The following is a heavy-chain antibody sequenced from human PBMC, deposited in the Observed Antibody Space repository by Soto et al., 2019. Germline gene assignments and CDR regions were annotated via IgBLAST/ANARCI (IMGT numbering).Heavy chain of an antibody. V-gene: IGHV4-59*01. CDR1: GGSISSYY. CDR3: ARDSGGGVWFPMDV. Sequence: SETLSLTCTVSGGSISSYYWSWIRQPPGKGLEWIGYIYYSGSTNYNPSLKSRVTISVDTSKNQFSLKLSSVTAADTAVYYCARDSGGGVWFPMDVWGQGTTVTVSS. D-gene: IGHD2-8*02. CDR2: IYYSGST. J-gene: IGHJ6*02.